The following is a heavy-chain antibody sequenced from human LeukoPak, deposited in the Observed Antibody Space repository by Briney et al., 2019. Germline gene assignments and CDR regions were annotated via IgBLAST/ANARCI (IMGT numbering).Heavy chain of an antibody. Sequence: GGSLRLSCAASGFTFDDYGMHWVRQAPGKGLEWVAFIRYGGSNKYYADSVKGRFTISRDNSKNTLYLQMNSLRAEDTAVYYCASPTGYYGSGSYYEDFDYWGQGTLVTVSS. CDR3: ASPTGYYGSGSYYEDFDY. D-gene: IGHD3-10*01. CDR1: GFTFDDYG. J-gene: IGHJ4*02. V-gene: IGHV3-30*02. CDR2: IRYGGSNK.